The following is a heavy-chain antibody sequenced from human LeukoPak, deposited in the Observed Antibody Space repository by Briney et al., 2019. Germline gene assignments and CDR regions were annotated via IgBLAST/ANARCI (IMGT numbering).Heavy chain of an antibody. CDR3: AKDRTYYDFWSGLYYYYYYMDV. CDR2: ISGSGGST. D-gene: IGHD3-3*01. J-gene: IGHJ6*03. CDR1: GFTFSSYA. Sequence: GGSMRLSCAASGFTFSSYAMSWDRQAPGKGLEWVSAISGSGGSTCYADSVKGRFTISRDNSKNTLYLQMNSLRAEDTAVYYCAKDRTYYDFWSGLYYYYYYMDVWGKGTTVTVSS. V-gene: IGHV3-23*01.